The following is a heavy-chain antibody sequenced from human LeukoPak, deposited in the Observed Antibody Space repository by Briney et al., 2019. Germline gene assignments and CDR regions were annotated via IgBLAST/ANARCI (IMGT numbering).Heavy chain of an antibody. CDR1: GFTFSSYA. Sequence: PGGSLRLSCAASGFTFSSYAMSWVRQAPGKGLEWVSAISGSGGSTYYADSVKGRFTISRDNSKNTLYLQMNSLRAEDTAVYYCAKDKAGSLPHYYYYMDVWGKGTTVTVSS. V-gene: IGHV3-23*01. CDR3: AKDKAGSLPHYYYYMDV. CDR2: ISGSGGST. J-gene: IGHJ6*03. D-gene: IGHD6-19*01.